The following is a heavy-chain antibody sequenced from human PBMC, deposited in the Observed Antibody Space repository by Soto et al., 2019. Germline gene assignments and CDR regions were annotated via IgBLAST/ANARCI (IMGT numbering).Heavy chain of an antibody. CDR2: IYPGDSDT. Sequence: GSLKISCKVSGYSFTSYWIGWVRQMPGKGLEWMGIIYPGDSDTRYSPSFQGQVTISADKSISTAYLQWSSLKASDTAMYYCAGGGVRGVITRTRDYYGMDVWGQGTTVTVSS. CDR1: GYSFTSYW. D-gene: IGHD3-10*01. J-gene: IGHJ6*02. V-gene: IGHV5-51*01. CDR3: AGGGVRGVITRTRDYYGMDV.